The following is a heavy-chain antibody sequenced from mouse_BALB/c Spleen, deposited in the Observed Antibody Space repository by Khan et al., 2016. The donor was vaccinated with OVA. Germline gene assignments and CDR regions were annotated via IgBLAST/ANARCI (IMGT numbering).Heavy chain of an antibody. CDR1: GYSFTNYG. CDR3: ASGGYWYFDV. J-gene: IGHJ1*01. Sequence: QIQLVQSGPEVKKPGETVKISCKVSGYSFTNYGMNWVRQAPEKVLKWMGWINTYTGEPTYADDFKGRFTFSLETSASTAYLQINNVKNEDTATYFCASGGYWYFDVWGAGTTVTVSS. V-gene: IGHV9-3-1*01. CDR2: INTYTGEP. D-gene: IGHD1-1*02.